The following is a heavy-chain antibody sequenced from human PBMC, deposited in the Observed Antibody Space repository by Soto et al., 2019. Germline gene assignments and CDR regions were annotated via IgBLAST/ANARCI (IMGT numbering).Heavy chain of an antibody. Sequence: EGQLVESGGGLVQPGGSLRLSCQVSGFTFRSYWMTWVRRATGKGLEWVANINLDGSEKYYVDAVKGRFTISRDIAKKSLHLDLRALRANDTAVYYCARGEMAGNEVPGDWGQETLVTVSS. D-gene: IGHD1-1*01. CDR2: INLDGSEK. CDR3: ARGEMAGNEVPGD. J-gene: IGHJ1*01. V-gene: IGHV3-7*05. CDR1: GFTFRSYW.